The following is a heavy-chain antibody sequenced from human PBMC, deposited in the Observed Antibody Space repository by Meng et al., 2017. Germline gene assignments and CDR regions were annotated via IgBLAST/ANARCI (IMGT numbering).Heavy chain of an antibody. D-gene: IGHD2-2*01. CDR1: GAVLSGTNW. V-gene: IGHV4-4*02. Sequence: QVMVLWSVPGWMMPSETLFLPCADTGAVLSGTNWLSWIPVPAGKGLASLGGVPHSGSTYYNPTLQIRVTIAVALYHNQFPLRLFSVPAADPDVYFCARAQLSRLFDSWGQETLVTVSS. CDR2: VPHSGST. J-gene: IGHJ4*02. CDR3: ARAQLSRLFDS.